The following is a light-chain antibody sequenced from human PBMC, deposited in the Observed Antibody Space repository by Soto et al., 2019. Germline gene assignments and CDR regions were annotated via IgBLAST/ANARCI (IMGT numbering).Light chain of an antibody. J-gene: IGKJ5*01. CDR2: GAS. CDR1: QSVGLS. V-gene: IGKV3-15*01. CDR3: QQYNNWPFS. Sequence: EVVLTQSPATLSLSPGGRATLSCRASQSVGLSLCLYQQKPCQAPRLLIYGASTRATGIPARFSGSGSGTEFTLSISGLQSEDFAVYFCQQYNNWPFSFGQGTRLEI.